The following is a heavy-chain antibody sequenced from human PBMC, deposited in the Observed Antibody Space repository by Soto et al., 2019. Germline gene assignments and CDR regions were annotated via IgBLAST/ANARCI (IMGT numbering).Heavy chain of an antibody. J-gene: IGHJ3*02. CDR2: IYYSGST. D-gene: IGHD2-15*01. CDR1: GGSISSYY. Sequence: SETLSLTCTVSGGSISSYYWSWIRQPPGKGLEWIGYIYYSGSTNYNPSLKSRVTISVDTSKNQFSLKLSSVTAADTAVYYCARHRDIVVVADAFDIWGQGTMVTVSS. V-gene: IGHV4-59*08. CDR3: ARHRDIVVVADAFDI.